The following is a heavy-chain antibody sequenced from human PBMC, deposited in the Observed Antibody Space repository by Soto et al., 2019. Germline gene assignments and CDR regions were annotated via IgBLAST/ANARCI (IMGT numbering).Heavy chain of an antibody. D-gene: IGHD3-10*01. CDR3: ARWSVEYSGSYYSAFKD. V-gene: IGHV3-7*01. J-gene: IGHJ4*03. Sequence: GGSLRLSCASSVFTFSSYWMSCVRHAPGKGLEWVANIKQDGSEKYYVDSVKGRFTISRDNAKNSLYLQMNSLRAEDTAVYYCARWSVEYSGSYYSAFKDGGQGTLVRVS. CDR2: IKQDGSEK. CDR1: VFTFSSYW.